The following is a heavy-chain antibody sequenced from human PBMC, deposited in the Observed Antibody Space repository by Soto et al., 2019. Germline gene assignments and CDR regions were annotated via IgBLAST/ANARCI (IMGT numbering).Heavy chain of an antibody. CDR1: GYTLTELS. D-gene: IGHD3-22*01. CDR2: FDPEDGET. V-gene: IGHV1-24*01. Sequence: ASVKVSCKVSGYTLTELSMHWVRQAPGKGLEWMGGFDPEDGETIYAQKFQGRVTMTEDTSTDTAYMELSSLRSEDTAVYYCATVAITMIVVVRNDAFDIWGQGTMVT. CDR3: ATVAITMIVVVRNDAFDI. J-gene: IGHJ3*02.